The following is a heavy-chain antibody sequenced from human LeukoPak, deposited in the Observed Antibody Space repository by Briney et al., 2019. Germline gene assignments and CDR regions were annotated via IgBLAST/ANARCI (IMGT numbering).Heavy chain of an antibody. CDR1: GFTFSSYA. CDR2: ISGSGGST. CDR3: AKARGNHYDSSGYYQAPLDY. V-gene: IGHV3-23*01. J-gene: IGHJ4*02. Sequence: GGSLRLSCAASGFTFSSYAMSWVRQAPGKGLEWVSAISGSGGSTYYADSVKGRSTISRDNSKNTLYLQMNSLRAEDTAVYYCAKARGNHYDSSGYYQAPLDYWGQGTLVTVSS. D-gene: IGHD3-22*01.